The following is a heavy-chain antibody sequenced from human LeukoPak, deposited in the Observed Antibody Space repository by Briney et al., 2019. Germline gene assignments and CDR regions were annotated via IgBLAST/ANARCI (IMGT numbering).Heavy chain of an antibody. J-gene: IGHJ5*02. CDR3: ARAQTYYYDSSGSPPIPFDP. D-gene: IGHD3-22*01. Sequence: SETLSLTCTISGGSTSSYYWNWIRQPPGKGLEWIGYIYYSGSTNYNPSLKSRVTISVDTSKNQFSLKLSSVTAADTAVYYCARAQTYYYDSSGSPPIPFDPWGQGTLVTVSS. CDR1: GGSTSSYY. V-gene: IGHV4-59*01. CDR2: IYYSGST.